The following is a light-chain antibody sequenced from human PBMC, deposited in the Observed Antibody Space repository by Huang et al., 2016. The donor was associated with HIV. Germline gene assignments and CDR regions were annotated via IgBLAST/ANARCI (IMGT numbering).Light chain of an antibody. CDR1: QNINRY. CDR2: GAS. CDR3: QQSARTPRT. Sequence: DIQITQSPSSLSASVGDRVNITCRASQNINRYLNWYQQRPGEAPKLLIHGASSLQSRVPSRFTVSGSGTDFTLTISSLQPEDSATYYCQQSARTPRTFGQGTKLEI. J-gene: IGKJ2*01. V-gene: IGKV1-39*01.